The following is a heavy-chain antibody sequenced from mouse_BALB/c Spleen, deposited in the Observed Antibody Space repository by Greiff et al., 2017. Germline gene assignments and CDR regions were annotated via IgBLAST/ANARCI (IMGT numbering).Heavy chain of an antibody. CDR1: GDSITSGY. D-gene: IGHD1-1*01. Sequence: EVKLVESGPSLVKPSQTLSLTCSVTGDSITSGYWNWIRKFPGNKLEYMGYISYSGSTYYNPSLKSRISITRDTSKNQYYLQLNSVTTEDTATYYCARNYGSSPYWYFDVWGAGTTVTVSS. J-gene: IGHJ1*01. CDR2: ISYSGST. CDR3: ARNYGSSPYWYFDV. V-gene: IGHV3-8*02.